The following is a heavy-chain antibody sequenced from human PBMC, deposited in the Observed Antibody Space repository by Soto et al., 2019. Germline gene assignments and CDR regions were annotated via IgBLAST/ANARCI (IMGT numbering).Heavy chain of an antibody. CDR2: ISYYGSNK. J-gene: IGHJ4*02. CDR1: GFIFRSYG. D-gene: IGHD3-22*01. CDR3: AKDTYYHDSSGYYTFDY. Sequence: QVQLVESGGGVVQPGRSLRLSCAASGFIFRSYGMHWVRQAPGKGLEWVAGISYYGSNKFYVDPVKGRFTISRDNSKNTVDLQRNSLRVEDTAVFYCAKDTYYHDSSGYYTFDYWGQGTLVTVSS. V-gene: IGHV3-30*18.